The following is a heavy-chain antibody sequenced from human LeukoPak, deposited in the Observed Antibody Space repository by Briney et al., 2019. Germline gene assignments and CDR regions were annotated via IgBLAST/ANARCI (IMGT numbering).Heavy chain of an antibody. V-gene: IGHV4-34*01. J-gene: IGHJ4*02. CDR2: IKQSENT. CDR1: GGSFSAYY. Sequence: SETLSLTCAVCGGSFSAYYWTWIRQPPGKGLEWIGEIKQSENTNYNPSLKSRVTISIDPSKNQISLKLNSVTAADTAVYFCAREGLRNAYNPLGYWGQGTLVTVSS. D-gene: IGHD5-24*01. CDR3: AREGLRNAYNPLGY.